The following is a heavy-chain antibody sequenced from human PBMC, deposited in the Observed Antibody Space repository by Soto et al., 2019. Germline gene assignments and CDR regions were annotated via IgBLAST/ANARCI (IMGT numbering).Heavy chain of an antibody. V-gene: IGHV4-61*01. D-gene: IGHD4-4*01. CDR2: IYYSGST. J-gene: IGHJ4*02. CDR3: ASGIHTVPGSLPHDY. Sequence: PSETLSLTCTVSGGSVSSGSYYWSWIRQPPGKGLEWIGYIYYSGSTNYNPSLTSRVTISVDTSKNKFSLKLRSVTAADTAVHYSASGIHTVPGSLPHDYWGQGTLATVPS. CDR1: GGSVSSGSYY.